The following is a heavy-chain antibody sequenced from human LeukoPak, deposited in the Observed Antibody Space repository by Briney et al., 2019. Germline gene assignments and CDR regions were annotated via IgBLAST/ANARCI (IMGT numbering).Heavy chain of an antibody. V-gene: IGHV3-7*01. CDR2: IKQDGGEK. J-gene: IGHJ4*02. CDR3: ARVPAIYSGSYSVDDPFDY. D-gene: IGHD1-26*01. Sequence: GGSLRLSCAASGFTFSSYWMSWVRQAPGKGLEWVANIKQDGGEKYYVDSVKGRFTTSRDNAKNSLYLQMNSLRAEDTAVYYCARVPAIYSGSYSVDDPFDYWGQGTLVTVSS. CDR1: GFTFSSYW.